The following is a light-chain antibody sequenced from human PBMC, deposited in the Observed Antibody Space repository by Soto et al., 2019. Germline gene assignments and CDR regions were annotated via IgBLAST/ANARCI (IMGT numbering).Light chain of an antibody. V-gene: IGKV3-15*01. CDR1: QSVSSN. CDR2: GAS. CDR3: QQYNNWQFT. Sequence: EIAMTQSPATLSVSPGERATLSCRASQSVSSNLAWYQQKPGQAPRLLIYGASTRATGIPARFSGSGSGTEFTLTISSLQSEDFAVYYCQQYNNWQFTFGPGTKVDIK. J-gene: IGKJ3*01.